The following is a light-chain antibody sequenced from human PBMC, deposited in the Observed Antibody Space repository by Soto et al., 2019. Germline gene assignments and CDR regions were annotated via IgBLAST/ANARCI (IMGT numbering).Light chain of an antibody. CDR2: GAS. J-gene: IGKJ2*01. Sequence: EIVLTQSPGTLSLSPGERATLSCRASQSVSSSSLAWYQQKPGQAPRLLIYGASSRATGIPDRFSGSGSGTAFYLTISRLEPEDFAVFYCQQYGSSPYTFGQGTKLEIK. CDR1: QSVSSSS. CDR3: QQYGSSPYT. V-gene: IGKV3-20*01.